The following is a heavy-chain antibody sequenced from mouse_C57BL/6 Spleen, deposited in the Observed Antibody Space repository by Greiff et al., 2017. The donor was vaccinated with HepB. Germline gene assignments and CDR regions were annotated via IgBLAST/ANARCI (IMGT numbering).Heavy chain of an antibody. D-gene: IGHD1-1*01. V-gene: IGHV3-6*01. CDR3: ARGGITRYFDY. Sequence: EVQLVESGPGLVKPSQSLSLTCSVTGYSITSGYYCNWIRQFPGNKLEWMGYISYDGSNNYNPSLKNRISITRDTSKNQFFLKLNSVTTEDTATYYCARGGITRYFDYWGQGTTLTVSS. CDR2: ISYDGSN. CDR1: GYSITSGYY. J-gene: IGHJ2*01.